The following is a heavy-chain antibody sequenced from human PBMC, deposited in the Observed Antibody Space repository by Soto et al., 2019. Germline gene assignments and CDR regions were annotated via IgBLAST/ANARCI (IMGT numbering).Heavy chain of an antibody. D-gene: IGHD3-22*01. Sequence: PGGSLRLSCTAYGFTFGDYSMSWFRQAPGKGLEWVGFIRSKAYGGTTEYAASVKGGFTISRDDSKSIAYLQMNSLKTEDTAVYYCTRFITMIVVVKGGMDVWGQGTTVTVSS. J-gene: IGHJ6*02. CDR2: IRSKAYGGTT. V-gene: IGHV3-49*03. CDR1: GFTFGDYS. CDR3: TRFITMIVVVKGGMDV.